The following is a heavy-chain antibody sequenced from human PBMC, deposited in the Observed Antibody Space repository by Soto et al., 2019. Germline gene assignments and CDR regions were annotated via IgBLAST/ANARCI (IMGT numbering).Heavy chain of an antibody. CDR1: GFTFSNYG. D-gene: IGHD3-10*01. V-gene: IGHV3-33*01. CDR2: ILNDGSNR. J-gene: IGHJ6*02. Sequence: QVQLVESGGGVVQPGRSLRLSCAASGFTFSNYGMHWVRQAPGKGLEWVAVILNDGSNRYHADSVKDRFTIPRDNSKNKLYLQMNSLRAEDTAVYYCARDDEYSGNGMDVWGQGTTVTVS. CDR3: ARDDEYSGNGMDV.